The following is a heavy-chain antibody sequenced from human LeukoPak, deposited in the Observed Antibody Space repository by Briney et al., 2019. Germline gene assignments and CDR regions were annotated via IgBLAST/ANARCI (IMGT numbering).Heavy chain of an antibody. CDR2: INSSGGST. J-gene: IGHJ4*02. CDR3: ARWGGARQGGLYDFWSGPYDY. V-gene: IGHV1-46*01. Sequence: ASVKVSCKASGYTFTSYDINWVRQATGQGLEWMGIINSSGGSTSYAQKFQGRVTMTRDTSTSTVYMELSSLRSEDTAVYYCARWGGARQGGLYDFWSGPYDYWGQGTLVTVSS. D-gene: IGHD3-3*01. CDR1: GYTFTSYD.